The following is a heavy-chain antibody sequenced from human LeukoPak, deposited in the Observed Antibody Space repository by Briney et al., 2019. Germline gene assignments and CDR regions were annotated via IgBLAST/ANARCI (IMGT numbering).Heavy chain of an antibody. Sequence: GGSLRLSCAASGFTFSSYAMSWVRQAPGKGLEWVSAISGGGGSTYYADSVKGRFTISRDNSKNTLYLQMNSLRAEDTAVYYCAKEGVLMVRGVPTSRVFDYWGQGTLVTVSS. CDR1: GFTFSSYA. V-gene: IGHV3-23*01. CDR3: AKEGVLMVRGVPTSRVFDY. CDR2: ISGGGGST. J-gene: IGHJ4*02. D-gene: IGHD3-10*01.